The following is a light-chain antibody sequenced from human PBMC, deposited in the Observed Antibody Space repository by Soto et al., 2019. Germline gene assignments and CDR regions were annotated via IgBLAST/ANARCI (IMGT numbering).Light chain of an antibody. V-gene: IGLV1-40*01. CDR2: NGD. CDR1: SSNVGGGYP. CDR3: QSYDRDLTGWA. J-gene: IGLJ3*02. Sequence: QSVLTQPPSVSGAPGQRVTISCTGSSSNVGGGYPVQWYQQLPGTAPKLLISNGDYRPSGVPDRFSGSKSATSASLAISGLRAEDEAVYFCQSYDRDLTGWAFGGGTKLTVL.